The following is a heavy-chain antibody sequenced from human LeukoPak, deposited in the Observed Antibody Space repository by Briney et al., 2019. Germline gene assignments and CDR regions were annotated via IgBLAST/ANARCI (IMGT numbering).Heavy chain of an antibody. CDR1: GFTFGDYA. CDR2: IYSGGST. V-gene: IGHV3-53*01. J-gene: IGHJ1*01. CDR3: ASFPPAGYCSGGSCPPKYFQH. Sequence: PGGSVRLSCTASGFTFGDYAMSWFRQAPGKGLEWVSVIYSGGSTYYADSVKGRFTISRDNSKNTLYLQMNSLRAEDTAVYYCASFPPAGYCSGGSCPPKYFQHWGQGTLVTVSS. D-gene: IGHD2-15*01.